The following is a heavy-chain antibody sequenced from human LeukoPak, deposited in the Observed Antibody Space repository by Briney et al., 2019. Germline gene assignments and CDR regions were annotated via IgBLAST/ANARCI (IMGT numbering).Heavy chain of an antibody. D-gene: IGHD3-3*01. Sequence: GGSLRLSCAASGFTFSSYSMNWVRQAPGKGLEWVSYISSSSSTIYYADSVKGRFTISRDNAKNSLYLQMNSLRAEDTAVYYRARFRWSPNYMDVWGKGTTVTVSS. CDR3: ARFRWSPNYMDV. CDR2: ISSSSSTI. CDR1: GFTFSSYS. V-gene: IGHV3-48*01. J-gene: IGHJ6*03.